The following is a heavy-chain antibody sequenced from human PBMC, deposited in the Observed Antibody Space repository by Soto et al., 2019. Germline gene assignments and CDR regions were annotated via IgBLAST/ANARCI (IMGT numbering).Heavy chain of an antibody. Sequence: GGSLRLSCAASGFTFSNAWMNWVRQAPGKGLEWVGRIKSKTDGGTTDYAAPVKGRFTISRDDSKNTLYLQMNSLKTEDTAVYYCTTEPASSWYLFYYYYGMDVWGQGTTVTVSS. J-gene: IGHJ6*02. CDR1: GFTFSNAW. D-gene: IGHD6-13*01. CDR3: TTEPASSWYLFYYYYGMDV. V-gene: IGHV3-15*07. CDR2: IKSKTDGGTT.